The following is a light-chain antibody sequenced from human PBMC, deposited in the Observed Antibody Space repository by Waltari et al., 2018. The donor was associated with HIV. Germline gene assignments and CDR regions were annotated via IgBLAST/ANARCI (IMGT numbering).Light chain of an antibody. CDR3: QSYDSSLSGSV. V-gene: IGLV1-40*01. CDR1: RSNIGAGYD. J-gene: IGLJ2*01. CDR2: TNR. Sequence: QSVLTQPPSVSGAPGQRVTISCNGTRSNIGAGYDVHLYQHFPGAAPQVLIYTNRHRPSRVPDRFSGSKSGSSASLAISGLQAEDEADYYCQSYDSSLSGSVFGGGTKLTVL.